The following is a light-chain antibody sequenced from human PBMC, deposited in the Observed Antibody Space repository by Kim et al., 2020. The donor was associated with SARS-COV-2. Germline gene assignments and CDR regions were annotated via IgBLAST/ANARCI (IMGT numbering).Light chain of an antibody. V-gene: IGKV1-39*01. CDR1: QTIGIY. CDR2: AAS. J-gene: IGKJ2*01. Sequence: SASVGDRVTITCRASQTIGIYLNWYQHKPGKAPKLLIYAASSLQSGVPSSFSGSGSGTDFTLTISSLQPEDFATYYCQQSYSTPYTLGQGTKLEI. CDR3: QQSYSTPYT.